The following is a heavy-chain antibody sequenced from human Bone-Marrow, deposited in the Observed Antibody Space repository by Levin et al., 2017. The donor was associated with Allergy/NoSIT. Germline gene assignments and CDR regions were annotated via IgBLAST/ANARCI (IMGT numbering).Heavy chain of an antibody. CDR3: ASLGSIWNLDS. CDR2: INHSGNT. J-gene: IGHJ4*02. CDR1: GGSFSDYY. D-gene: IGHD1-1*01. V-gene: IGHV4-34*01. Sequence: SQTLSLTCAVYGGSFSDYYWSWIRQPPGKGLEWIGEINHSGNTNHNPSLKSRVSISVDTSKNQFSLKLKSVTAADTAVYYCASLGSIWNLDSWGQGILVTVSP.